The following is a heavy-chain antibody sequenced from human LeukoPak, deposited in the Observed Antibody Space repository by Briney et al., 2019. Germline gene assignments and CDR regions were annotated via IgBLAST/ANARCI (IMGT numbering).Heavy chain of an antibody. CDR1: GFTFSSYG. CDR3: AMPFISGYGAK. CDR2: IRYDGSNK. Sequence: PGGSLRLSCAAPGFTFSSYGMHWVRQAPGKGLEWVAFIRYDGSNKYYADSVKGRFAISRDNSKNTLYLQMNSLRAEDTAVYYCAMPFISGYGAKWGQGTLVTVSS. V-gene: IGHV3-30*02. J-gene: IGHJ4*02. D-gene: IGHD5-12*01.